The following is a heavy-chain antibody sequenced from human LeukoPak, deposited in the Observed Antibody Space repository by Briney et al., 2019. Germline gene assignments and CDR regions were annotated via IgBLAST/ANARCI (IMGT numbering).Heavy chain of an antibody. Sequence: AETLSLTCTVAGGSISSYGMSWVRQPAGKGLEWIGRIYTSGSTNYNPSLKRRVTMSVDTSKNQFSLKLSSVTAADTAVYYCARDHYYDSSGKAFDIWGQGTMVTVSS. CDR1: GGSISSYG. V-gene: IGHV4-4*07. CDR3: ARDHYYDSSGKAFDI. J-gene: IGHJ3*02. D-gene: IGHD3-22*01. CDR2: IYTSGST.